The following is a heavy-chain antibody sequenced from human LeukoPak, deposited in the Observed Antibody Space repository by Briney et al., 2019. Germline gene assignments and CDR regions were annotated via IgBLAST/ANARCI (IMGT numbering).Heavy chain of an antibody. D-gene: IGHD2-21*01. V-gene: IGHV3-23*01. J-gene: IGHJ4*02. CDR3: AKGAYGVGGALDY. CDR2: ITAGGGNT. Sequence: PGGSLRLSCAASGFIFRTYGMNWVRQAPGKRLEYVSGITAGGGNTYYADSLKGRFTISRGDSKYTVFLHMNSLRVEDTAVYYCAKGAYGVGGALDYWGRGSLVTVSS. CDR1: GFIFRTYG.